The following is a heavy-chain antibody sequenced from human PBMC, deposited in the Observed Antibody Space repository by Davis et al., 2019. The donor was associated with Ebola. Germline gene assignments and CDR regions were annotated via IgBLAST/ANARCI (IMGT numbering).Heavy chain of an antibody. CDR2: IKSLVYGATT. CDR3: TRRGGSDY. CDR1: GFTFSSYS. Sequence: GESLKISCAASGFTFSSYSMNWVRQAPGKGLEWVGRIKSLVYGATTDYAAPVKGRFTISRDDLRNVVYLQMNSLEIEDTAVYYCTRRGGSDYWGQGTLVIVSS. J-gene: IGHJ4*02. D-gene: IGHD3-10*01. V-gene: IGHV3-15*07.